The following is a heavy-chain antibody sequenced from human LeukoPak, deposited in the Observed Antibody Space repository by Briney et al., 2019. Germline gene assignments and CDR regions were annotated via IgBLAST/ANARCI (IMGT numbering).Heavy chain of an antibody. CDR2: NKSKTDGGTT. D-gene: IGHD3-10*01. CDR3: TTLELLWFGELLSGSIYGMDV. V-gene: IGHV3-15*01. Sequence: GGSLRLSCAASGFTFSNAWMSWVRQAPGKGLEWVGRNKSKTDGGTTDYAAPVKGRFTISRDDSKNTLYLQMNSLKTEDTAVYYCTTLELLWFGELLSGSIYGMDVWGKGTTVTVSS. CDR1: GFTFSNAW. J-gene: IGHJ6*04.